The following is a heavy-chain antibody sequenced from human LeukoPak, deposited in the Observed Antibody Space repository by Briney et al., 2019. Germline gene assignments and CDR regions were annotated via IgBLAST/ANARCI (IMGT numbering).Heavy chain of an antibody. Sequence: PSETLSLTCTVSGGSISSGGYYWSWIRQPPGKGLEWIGYIYHSGSTYYNPSLKSRVTISVDTSKNQFSLKLSSVTAADTAVYYCARVYLGNAFDIWGQGTMVTVSS. CDR3: ARVYLGNAFDI. CDR1: GGSISSGGYY. D-gene: IGHD6-13*01. CDR2: IYHSGST. V-gene: IGHV4-30-2*02. J-gene: IGHJ3*02.